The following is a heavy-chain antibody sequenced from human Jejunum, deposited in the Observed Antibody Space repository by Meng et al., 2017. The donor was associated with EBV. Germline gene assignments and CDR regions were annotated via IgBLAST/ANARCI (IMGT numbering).Heavy chain of an antibody. Sequence: EGQVMESGGGVVNPGGSLSLYCAASGFSLSSYSMNCVRLAPGKGLEWVASISNSSDYIFYADSVKGRFTMSRDNAKNPLYLQMNSLRAEDTAVYYCSRRFYNNTGYPLDFWGQGTLVTVSS. CDR1: GFSLSSYS. V-gene: IGHV3-21*01. D-gene: IGHD3-22*01. CDR2: ISNSSDYI. CDR3: SRRFYNNTGYPLDF. J-gene: IGHJ4*02.